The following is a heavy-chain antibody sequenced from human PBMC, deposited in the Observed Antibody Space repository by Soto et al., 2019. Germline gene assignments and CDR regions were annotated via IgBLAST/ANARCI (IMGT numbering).Heavy chain of an antibody. CDR2: IYEGGRT. D-gene: IGHD7-27*01. CDR1: GGSVSSADWN. V-gene: IGHV4-30-4*08. Sequence: TLSLTCPFSGGSVSSADWNWSWIRQTPGKGLEWIGHIYEGGRTYSNPSLMSRATISLDTSKNLFSLNLKSVTAADTAVYYCTRGPSGDKVDFWGQGLLVTVSS. J-gene: IGHJ4*02. CDR3: TRGPSGDKVDF.